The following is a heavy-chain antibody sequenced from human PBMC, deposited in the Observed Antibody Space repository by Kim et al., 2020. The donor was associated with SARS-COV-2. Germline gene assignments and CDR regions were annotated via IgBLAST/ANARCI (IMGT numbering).Heavy chain of an antibody. D-gene: IGHD6-19*01. CDR1: GFTFSSYW. CDR2: IKQDGSEK. Sequence: GGSLRLSCAASGFTFSSYWMSWVRQAPGKGLEWVANIKQDGSEKYYVDSVKGRFTISRDNAKNSLYLQMNSLRAEDTAVYYCARWPSYYSSGQYYFDYWGQGTLVTVSS. J-gene: IGHJ4*02. V-gene: IGHV3-7*01. CDR3: ARWPSYYSSGQYYFDY.